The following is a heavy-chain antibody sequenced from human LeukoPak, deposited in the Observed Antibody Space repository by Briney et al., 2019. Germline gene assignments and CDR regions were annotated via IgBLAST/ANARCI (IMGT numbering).Heavy chain of an antibody. J-gene: IGHJ4*02. D-gene: IGHD4-17*01. Sequence: PSETLSLTCTVSGGSISSSSYSWGWIRQPPGKGLEWIGSIYYSGSTYYNPSLKSRVTISVDTSKNQFSLKLSSVTAADTAVYYCARQNYGDYHFDYWGQGTLVTVSS. CDR1: GGSISSSSYS. CDR3: ARQNYGDYHFDY. CDR2: IYYSGST. V-gene: IGHV4-39*01.